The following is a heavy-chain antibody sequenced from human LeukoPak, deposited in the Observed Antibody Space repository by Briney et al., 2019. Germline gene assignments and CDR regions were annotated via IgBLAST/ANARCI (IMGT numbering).Heavy chain of an antibody. CDR3: ATEVYYYGSGSYNY. Sequence: ASVKVSCKVSGYTLTELSMHWVRQAPGKGFEWMGGFDPEDGETIYAQKFQGRVTMTEDTSTDTAYMELSSLRSEDTAVHYCATEVYYYGSGSYNYWGQGTLVTVSS. D-gene: IGHD3-10*01. CDR1: GYTLTELS. J-gene: IGHJ4*02. V-gene: IGHV1-24*01. CDR2: FDPEDGET.